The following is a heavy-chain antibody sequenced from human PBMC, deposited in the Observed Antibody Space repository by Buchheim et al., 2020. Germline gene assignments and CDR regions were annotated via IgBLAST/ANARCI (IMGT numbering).Heavy chain of an antibody. CDR1: GFTFSSYE. CDR2: ISSSGSTI. V-gene: IGHV3-48*03. J-gene: IGHJ6*02. Sequence: EVQLVESGGGLVQPGGSLRLSCAASGFTFSSYEMNWVRQVPGKGLEWVSYISSSGSTIYYADSVKGRFTISRDNAKNSLYVQMNSLRAEDTAGYYCAREPIYGDFNVGMDVWGEGTT. D-gene: IGHD4-17*01. CDR3: AREPIYGDFNVGMDV.